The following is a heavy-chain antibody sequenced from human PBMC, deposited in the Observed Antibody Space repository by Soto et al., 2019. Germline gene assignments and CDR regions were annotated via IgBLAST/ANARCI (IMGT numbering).Heavy chain of an antibody. V-gene: IGHV4-4*07. J-gene: IGHJ3*02. D-gene: IGHD4-17*01. CDR2: IYTSGST. CDR3: ARDLSRARYGPQDAFDI. CDR1: GGSISSYY. Sequence: SDTLSVTWTVSGGSISSYYWSWIRQPAGKGLEWIGRIYTSGSTNYNPSLKSRVTMSVDTSKNQFSLKLSSVTAADTAVYYCARDLSRARYGPQDAFDIWGQGTMVTVSS.